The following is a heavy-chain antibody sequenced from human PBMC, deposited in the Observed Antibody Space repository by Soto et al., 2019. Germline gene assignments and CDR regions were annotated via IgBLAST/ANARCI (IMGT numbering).Heavy chain of an antibody. CDR2: MSIGGEKT. V-gene: IGHV3-23*01. CDR3: ARWNGYGDL. D-gene: IGHD1-1*01. J-gene: IGHJ4*02. CDR1: GFSFSDYS. Sequence: EVQVFESGGGLVQSGGSLRLSCAASGFSFSDYSMAWVRQTPEKGLEWVSGMSIGGEKTFYIDSVKGRFIVSRDSSRDTVYFQMNRLRVEDTAVYYCARWNGYGDLWGQGTLVTVSS.